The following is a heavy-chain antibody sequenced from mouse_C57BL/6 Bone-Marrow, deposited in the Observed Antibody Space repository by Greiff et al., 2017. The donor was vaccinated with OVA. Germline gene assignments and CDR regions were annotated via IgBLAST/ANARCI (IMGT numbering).Heavy chain of an antibody. J-gene: IGHJ3*01. D-gene: IGHD2-3*01. CDR2: IDPETGGT. Sequence: QVQLKQSGAELVRPGASVTLSCKASGYTFTDYEMHWVKQTPVHGLEWIGAIDPETGGTAYNQKFKGKAILTADKSSSTAYMELRSLTSEDSAVYYCTRYGNPPGYSGFAYWGQGTLVTVSA. CDR3: TRYGNPPGYSGFAY. V-gene: IGHV1-15*01. CDR1: GYTFTDYE.